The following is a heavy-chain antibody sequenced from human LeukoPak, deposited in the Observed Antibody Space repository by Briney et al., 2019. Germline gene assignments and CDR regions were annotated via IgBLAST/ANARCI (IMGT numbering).Heavy chain of an antibody. CDR3: ARAHRYGDYYYYGTDV. CDR2: MNPNSGNT. Sequence: ASVKVSCKASGYTFTSYDINWVRQATGQGLEWMGWMNPNSGNTGYAQKFQGRVTMTRNTSISTAYMELSSLRSEDTAVYYCARAHRYGDYYYYGTDVWGQGTTVTVSS. V-gene: IGHV1-8*01. CDR1: GYTFTSYD. D-gene: IGHD4/OR15-4a*01. J-gene: IGHJ6*02.